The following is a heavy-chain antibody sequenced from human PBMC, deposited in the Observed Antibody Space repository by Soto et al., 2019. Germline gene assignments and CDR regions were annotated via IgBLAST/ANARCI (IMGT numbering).Heavy chain of an antibody. Sequence: QLVASGGGLIQPGESLTLSCEASGFSVTNNYMYWVRQAPGKGLEWVSLIYSGGGTHYADFVNGRFIISRDNSKNTLHLQTDKLRAEDTAIYYCARDIACSSSSCQGDNFDIWGRGTLVTVSP. CDR3: ARDIACSSSSCQGDNFDI. D-gene: IGHD2-2*01. V-gene: IGHV3-53*01. J-gene: IGHJ3*02. CDR1: GFSVTNNY. CDR2: IYSGGGT.